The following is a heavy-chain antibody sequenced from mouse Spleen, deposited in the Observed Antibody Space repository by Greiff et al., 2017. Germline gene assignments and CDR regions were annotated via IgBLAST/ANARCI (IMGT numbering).Heavy chain of an antibody. CDR3: ARRDYDRSWFAY. V-gene: IGHV1-7*01. CDR2: INPSSGYT. Sequence: VQLQESGAELVRPGTSVKLSCKASGYTFTSYWMHWVKQRPGQGLEWIGYINPSSGYTKYNQKFKDKATLTADKSSSTAYMQLSSLTYEDSAVYYCARRDYDRSWFAYWGQGTLVTVSA. D-gene: IGHD2-4*01. J-gene: IGHJ3*01. CDR1: GYTFTSYW.